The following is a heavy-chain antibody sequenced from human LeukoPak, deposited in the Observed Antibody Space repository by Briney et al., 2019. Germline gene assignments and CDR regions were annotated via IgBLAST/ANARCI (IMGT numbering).Heavy chain of an antibody. D-gene: IGHD6-19*01. Sequence: GASVKVSCKASGGTFSSYAISWVRQAPGQGLEWMGRIIPIFGTANYAQKFQGRVTITADKSTSTAYMELSSLRSEDTAVHYCARGQWLVPEYFQHWGQGTLVTVSS. CDR2: IIPIFGTA. CDR1: GGTFSSYA. CDR3: ARGQWLVPEYFQH. J-gene: IGHJ1*01. V-gene: IGHV1-69*06.